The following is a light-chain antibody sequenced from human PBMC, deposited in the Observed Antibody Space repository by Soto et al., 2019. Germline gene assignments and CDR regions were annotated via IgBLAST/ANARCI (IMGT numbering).Light chain of an antibody. CDR3: SSYTITNTHV. J-gene: IGLJ1*01. CDR2: DVS. V-gene: IGLV2-18*03. CDR1: SSDFGTYNG. Sequence: QSALTQPPSVSGSPRQSVTISCTGPSSDFGTYNGISWYQQPPGTAPKLMIYDVSNRPSGVPDRFSGSKSGNTASLTTSGRQAEDEGDYYCSSYTITNTHVFGTGTKVTVL.